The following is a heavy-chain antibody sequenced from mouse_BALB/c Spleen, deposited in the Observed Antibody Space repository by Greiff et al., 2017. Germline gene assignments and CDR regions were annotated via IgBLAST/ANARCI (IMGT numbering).Heavy chain of an antibody. Sequence: EVQGVESGGGLVKPGGSLKLSCAASGFTFSSYAMSWVRQSPEKRLEWVAEISSGGSYTYYPDTVTGRFTISRDNAKNTLYLEMSSLRSEDTAMYYCARDAWFAYWGQGTLVTVSA. J-gene: IGHJ3*01. V-gene: IGHV5-9-4*01. CDR3: ARDAWFAY. CDR2: ISSGGSYT. CDR1: GFTFSSYA.